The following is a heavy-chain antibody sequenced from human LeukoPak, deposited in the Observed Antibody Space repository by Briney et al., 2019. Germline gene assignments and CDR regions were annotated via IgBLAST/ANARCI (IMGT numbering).Heavy chain of an antibody. CDR3: ASPAPPGYSSGWYSPPPFDY. J-gene: IGHJ4*02. Sequence: ASVKVSCKASGYTFIGYYMQWVRQAPGQGLEWMGWINPNSGGTNYAQKFQGRVTMTRDTSISTAYMELSRLRSDDTAVYYCASPAPPGYSSGWYSPPPFDYWGQGTLVTVSS. CDR2: INPNSGGT. CDR1: GYTFIGYY. D-gene: IGHD6-19*01. V-gene: IGHV1-2*02.